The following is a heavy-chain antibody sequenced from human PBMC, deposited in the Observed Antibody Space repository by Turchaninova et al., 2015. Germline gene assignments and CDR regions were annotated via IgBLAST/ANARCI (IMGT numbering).Heavy chain of an antibody. CDR1: VNAFTGYS. CDR2: INPDSGAT. D-gene: IGHD2-2*01. CDR3: ARDPYCTSNNCLFDL. J-gene: IGHJ5*02. Sequence: LVQSGADVKKPGASVNVPCAPPVNAFTGYSIHWVGQYPGQGLEWMGRINPDSGATEYSQEFQGRVSMTRDTSINTAYLDLRRLTSDDTAVYYCARDPYCTSNNCLFDLWGQGTLVTVSS. V-gene: IGHV1-2*06.